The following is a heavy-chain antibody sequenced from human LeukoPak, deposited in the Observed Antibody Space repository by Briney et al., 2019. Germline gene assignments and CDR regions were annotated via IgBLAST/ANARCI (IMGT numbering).Heavy chain of an antibody. D-gene: IGHD2-15*01. CDR2: IRSGGINK. V-gene: IGHV3-30*02. J-gene: IGHJ4*02. CDR1: GFAFSNYG. Sequence: GGSLRLSCEASGFAFSNYGMHWVRQAPGKGLEWVAFIRSGGINKYYADSVKGRFTISRDNSQNTLFLQMNSLRAEDTALYYCAKDLRSDGTYYDYWGQGTLVTVSP. CDR3: AKDLRSDGTYYDY.